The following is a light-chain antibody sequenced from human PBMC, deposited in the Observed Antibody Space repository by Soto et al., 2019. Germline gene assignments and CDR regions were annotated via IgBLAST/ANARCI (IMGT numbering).Light chain of an antibody. CDR1: SSNIGAGYD. CDR2: GNS. CDR3: QSYDSSLSGSYVV. J-gene: IGLJ2*01. V-gene: IGLV1-40*01. Sequence: QSVLTQPPSVSGAPGQRVTISCTGSSSNIGAGYDVHWYQQLPGTAPKLIIYGNSNRPSGVPDRFSGSKSGTSASLAITGLQAEDEADYYCQSYDSSLSGSYVVFGGGTQLTVL.